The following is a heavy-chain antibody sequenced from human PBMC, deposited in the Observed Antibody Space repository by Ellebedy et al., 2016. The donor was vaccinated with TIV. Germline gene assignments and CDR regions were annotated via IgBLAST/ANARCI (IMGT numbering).Heavy chain of an antibody. J-gene: IGHJ4*02. Sequence: ASVKVSCKASGYTFTSYFLYWVRQTPGQGLEWMGMINPTSGNSNFAQTFQDRVTVTRDTSTSTVYMELSSLRSEDTAVHYCARGDNYFYDSSGYYYSYWGQGTLVTVSS. CDR3: ARGDNYFYDSSGYYYSY. CDR1: GYTFTSYF. CDR2: INPTSGNS. V-gene: IGHV1-46*01. D-gene: IGHD3-22*01.